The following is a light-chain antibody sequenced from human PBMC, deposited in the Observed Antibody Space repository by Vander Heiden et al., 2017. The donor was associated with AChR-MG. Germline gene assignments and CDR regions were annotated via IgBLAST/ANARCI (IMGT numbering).Light chain of an antibody. CDR3: QSYDNSLSGSVV. V-gene: IGLV1-40*01. Sequence: QSVLTQPPSVSGAPGHRVTISCTGSRSNIGSGYALPSYQQFPGTAPNLLIQANPNRPSGGPDRFSGSKSGTSASLAITNLQAEDEDDDYCQSYDNSLSGSVVLGGGT. CDR1: RSNIGSGYA. J-gene: IGLJ2*01. CDR2: ANP.